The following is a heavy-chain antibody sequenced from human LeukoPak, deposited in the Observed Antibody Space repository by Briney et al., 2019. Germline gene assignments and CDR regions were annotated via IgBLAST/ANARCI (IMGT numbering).Heavy chain of an antibody. D-gene: IGHD5-24*01. CDR2: INTDGSST. CDR3: ARGRKYVATIIN. CDR1: GFTLSSYW. J-gene: IGHJ4*02. V-gene: IGHV3-74*01. Sequence: GGSLRLSCSASGFTLSSYWMHWVRQAPGKGLVWVSRINTDGSSTNYADSVKGRFTVSRDNAKNTLYLQMNSLRAADTAVYYCARGRKYVATIINWGQGTLVTVSS.